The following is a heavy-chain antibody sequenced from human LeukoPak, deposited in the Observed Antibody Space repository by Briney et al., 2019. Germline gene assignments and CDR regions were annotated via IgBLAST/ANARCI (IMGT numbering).Heavy chain of an antibody. CDR1: GGTFSSYA. J-gene: IGHJ6*03. Sequence: ASVKVSCKASGGTFSSYAISWVRQAPGQGLEWMGGIIPIFGTANYAQKFQGRVTITTDESTSTAHMELSSLRSEDTAVYYCARDSARRDGYNYQRDYYYYYMDVWGKGTTDTVSS. CDR3: ARDSARRDGYNYQRDYYYYYMDV. CDR2: IIPIFGTA. V-gene: IGHV1-69*05. D-gene: IGHD5-24*01.